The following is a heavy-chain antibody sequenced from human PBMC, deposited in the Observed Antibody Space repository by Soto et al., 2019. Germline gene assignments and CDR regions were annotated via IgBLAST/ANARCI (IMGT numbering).Heavy chain of an antibody. Sequence: GGSLRLSCAASGFTFSAHSMNWVRQAPGKGLEWVSSISSSGSYIYYADSVKGRFTISRDNAKTSLYLQMNSLRAEDTALYYCARGKIVLMVYTNYGMDVWGQGTTVTVSS. CDR2: ISSSGSYI. V-gene: IGHV3-21*01. CDR1: GFTFSAHS. D-gene: IGHD2-8*01. J-gene: IGHJ6*02. CDR3: ARGKIVLMVYTNYGMDV.